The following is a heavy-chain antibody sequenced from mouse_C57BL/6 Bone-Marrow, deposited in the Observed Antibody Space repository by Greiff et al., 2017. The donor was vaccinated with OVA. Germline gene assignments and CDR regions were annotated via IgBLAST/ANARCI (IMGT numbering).Heavy chain of an antibody. CDR3: ARWYYYGMYFDY. D-gene: IGHD1-1*01. CDR2: IYPGDGDT. V-gene: IGHV1-80*01. CDR1: GYAFSSYW. J-gene: IGHJ2*01. Sequence: VQLQQSGAELVKPGASVKISCKASGYAFSSYWMNWVKQRPGKGLEWIGQIYPGDGDTNYNGKFKGKATLTADKSSSTAYMQLSSLTSEDSAVYYCARWYYYGMYFDYWGQGTTLTVSS.